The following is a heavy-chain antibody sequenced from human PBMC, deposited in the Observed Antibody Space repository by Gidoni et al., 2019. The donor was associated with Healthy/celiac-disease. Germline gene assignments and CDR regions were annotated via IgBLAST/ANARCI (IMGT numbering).Heavy chain of an antibody. V-gene: IGHV4-59*01. CDR1: GGSISSYY. D-gene: IGHD3-22*01. CDR2: IYYSGST. CDR3: ARGNYDSSGYSYYYYGMDV. Sequence: GPGLVKPSETLSLTCTVSGGSISSYYWSWIRQPPGKGLEWIWYIYYSGSTNYNPSLKSRVTISVDTSKNQFSLKLSSVTAADTAVYYCARGNYDSSGYSYYYYGMDVWGQGTTVTVSS. J-gene: IGHJ6*02.